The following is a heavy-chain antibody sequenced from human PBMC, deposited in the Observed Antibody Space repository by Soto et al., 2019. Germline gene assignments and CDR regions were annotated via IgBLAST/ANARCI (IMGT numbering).Heavy chain of an antibody. CDR1: GYTFTGYF. D-gene: IGHD3-3*01. CDR3: ARGGGTILAPLP. J-gene: IGHJ5*02. V-gene: IGHV1-2*02. Sequence: QVQLAQSGPEVKKPGASVKVSCKAFGYTFTGYFMHWVRQAPGQGLEWLGWINPNSGATKCAQKFQGRVTLTRDTSINTAYMEMSMLRSDDTAVYYCARGGGTILAPLPWGQGTLVTVSS. CDR2: INPNSGAT.